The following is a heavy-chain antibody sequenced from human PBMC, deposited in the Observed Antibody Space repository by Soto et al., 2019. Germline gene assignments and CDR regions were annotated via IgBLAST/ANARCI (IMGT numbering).Heavy chain of an antibody. CDR2: ISTFHGKT. D-gene: IGHD3-22*01. Sequence: XPVEGSCKASGYTFTSYGIRWVRQTPRQGLECMGWISTFHGKTNYAQKFQGSVTMTTDTSTSTDYMELRSLASDDTAIYYCARDNYDTTGYPLDYRGQGTLVTISS. CDR3: ARDNYDTTGYPLDY. J-gene: IGHJ4*02. V-gene: IGHV1-18*04. CDR1: GYTFTSYG.